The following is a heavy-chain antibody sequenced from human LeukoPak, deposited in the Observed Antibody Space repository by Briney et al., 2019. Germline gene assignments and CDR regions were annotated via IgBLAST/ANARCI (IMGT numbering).Heavy chain of an antibody. CDR3: ARERAYYFDY. CDR1: GFTFSDYN. Sequence: SGGSLRLSCAASGFTFSDYNMNWVRQAPGKGLEWVSSISKSSTYIYYTDSVKGRFTISRDNAKNSLYLQMNSLRAEDTAVYYCARERAYYFDYWGQGTLVTVSS. V-gene: IGHV3-21*01. CDR2: ISKSSTYI. J-gene: IGHJ4*02.